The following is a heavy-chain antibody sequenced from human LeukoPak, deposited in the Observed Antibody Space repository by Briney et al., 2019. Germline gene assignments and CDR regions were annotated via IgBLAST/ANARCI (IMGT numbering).Heavy chain of an antibody. Sequence: SVKVSCKASGYTFTSYDISWVRQAPGQGLEWMGGIIPIFGTANYAQKFQGRVTITADKSTSTAYMELSSLRSEDTAVYYCARDSIAAAGTGPYGMDVWGKGTTVTVSS. CDR1: GYTFTSYD. V-gene: IGHV1-69*06. J-gene: IGHJ6*04. D-gene: IGHD6-13*01. CDR3: ARDSIAAAGTGPYGMDV. CDR2: IIPIFGTA.